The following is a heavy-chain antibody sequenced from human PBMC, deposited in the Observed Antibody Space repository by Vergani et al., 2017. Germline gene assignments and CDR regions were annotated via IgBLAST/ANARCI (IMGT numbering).Heavy chain of an antibody. V-gene: IGHV3-30*02. CDR1: GFTFSSYG. CDR3: AKDGRDVYKKGGFDY. J-gene: IGHJ4*02. D-gene: IGHD2-15*01. Sequence: QVQLVESGGGVVQPGGSLILSCAASGFTFSSYGMHWVRQAPGKGLEWVAFIRYDGSNKYYADAVKGRFNICRDNSKNTLYLQRNSLRAEDTAVYYCAKDGRDVYKKGGFDYWGQGTLVTVSS. CDR2: IRYDGSNK.